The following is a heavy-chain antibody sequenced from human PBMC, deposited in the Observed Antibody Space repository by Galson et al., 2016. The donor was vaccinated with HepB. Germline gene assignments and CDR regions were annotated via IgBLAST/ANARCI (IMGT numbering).Heavy chain of an antibody. D-gene: IGHD1-26*01. J-gene: IGHJ4*02. CDR3: AKSSGWDCDY. Sequence: GFAFSPYGIHWVRQSPGKGLEWVAVVWSDATKRYYADSVKGRFTISRDNAKNSLYLQMNSLRAEDTAIYYCAKSSGWDCDYWGQGTRVTVSS. V-gene: IGHV3-33*06. CDR1: GFAFSPYG. CDR2: VWSDATKR.